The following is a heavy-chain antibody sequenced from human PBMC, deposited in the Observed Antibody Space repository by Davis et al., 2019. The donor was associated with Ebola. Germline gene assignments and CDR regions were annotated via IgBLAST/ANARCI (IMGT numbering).Heavy chain of an antibody. CDR1: GGTFSSYA. CDR2: IIPIFGTA. CDR3: ARGLGFLEWLSSVYYYYGMDV. V-gene: IGHV1-69*05. D-gene: IGHD3-3*02. Sequence: SVKVSCKASGGTFSSYAISWVRQAPGQGLEWMGGIIPIFGTANYAQKFQGRVTITRDTSASTAYMELSSLRSEDTAVYYCARGLGFLEWLSSVYYYYGMDVWGQGTTVTVSS. J-gene: IGHJ6*02.